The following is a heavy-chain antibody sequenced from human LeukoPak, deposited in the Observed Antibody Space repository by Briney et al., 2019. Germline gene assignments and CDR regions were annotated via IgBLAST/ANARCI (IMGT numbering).Heavy chain of an antibody. Sequence: GRSLRLSCAASGFTFSSYGMHWVRQAPGKGLEWVAVIWYDGSNKYYADSVKGRFTISRDNSKNPLYLQMNSLRAEDTAVYYCARERVEVLWFGELSKGYYFDYWGQGTLVTVSA. D-gene: IGHD3-10*01. CDR3: ARERVEVLWFGELSKGYYFDY. CDR1: GFTFSSYG. V-gene: IGHV3-33*01. J-gene: IGHJ4*02. CDR2: IWYDGSNK.